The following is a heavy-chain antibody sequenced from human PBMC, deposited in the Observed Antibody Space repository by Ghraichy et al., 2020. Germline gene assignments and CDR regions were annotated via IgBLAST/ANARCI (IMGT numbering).Heavy chain of an antibody. CDR1: GSPFTSSD. V-gene: IGHV1-8*01. CDR2: MNPNSGNT. D-gene: IGHD5-12*01. J-gene: IGHJ4*02. CDR3: ARGYSGYVGGY. Sequence: ASVKVSCKASGSPFTSSDTNWVRLSTGLRLEWMGWMNPNSGNTGYAQKFQGRVTMTRNTSISTAYMELSSLRSEDTAVYYCARGYSGYVGGYWGQGTLVTVSS.